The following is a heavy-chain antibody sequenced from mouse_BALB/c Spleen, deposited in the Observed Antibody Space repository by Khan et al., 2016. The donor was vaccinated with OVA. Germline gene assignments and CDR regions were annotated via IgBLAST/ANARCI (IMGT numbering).Heavy chain of an antibody. Sequence: QVQLQQPGTELVRPGTSMKLSCKASGYTFTSYWMNWIKQRPEQGLEWIGRIDPYDSETHYNQKFKDKATLTVDKSSNTSYMQLTSLTSEDSAVYYCARNPFAYWGQGTLVTVSA. CDR2: IDPYDSET. V-gene: IGHV1-52*01. CDR1: GYTFTSYW. CDR3: ARNPFAY. J-gene: IGHJ3*01.